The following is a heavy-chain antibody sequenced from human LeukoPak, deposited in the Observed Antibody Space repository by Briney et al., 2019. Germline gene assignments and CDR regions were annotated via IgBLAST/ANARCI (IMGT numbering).Heavy chain of an antibody. D-gene: IGHD2-21*01. Sequence: GASVKVSCKASGCTFSSYAISWVRQAPGQGLEWMGRIIPIFGTANYAQKFHGRVTITTDKSTSTDYMELSSLRSEDTAVYYCARDAELNCGGDCFDYWGQGTLVTVSS. J-gene: IGHJ4*02. CDR2: IIPIFGTA. V-gene: IGHV1-69*05. CDR1: GCTFSSYA. CDR3: ARDAELNCGGDCFDY.